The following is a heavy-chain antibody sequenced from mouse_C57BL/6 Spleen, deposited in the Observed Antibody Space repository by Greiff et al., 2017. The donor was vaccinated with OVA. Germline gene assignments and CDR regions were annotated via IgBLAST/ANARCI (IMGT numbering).Heavy chain of an antibody. J-gene: IGHJ4*01. V-gene: IGHV1-50*01. Sequence: QVQLQQPGAELVKPGASVKLSCKASGYTFTSYWMQWVKQRPGQGLEWIGEIDPSGSYTNYNQKFKGKATLTVDTSSSTAYMQLSSLTSEDSAVYYCARVTTVVEGAMDYWGQGTSVTVSS. D-gene: IGHD1-1*01. CDR3: ARVTTVVEGAMDY. CDR1: GYTFTSYW. CDR2: IDPSGSYT.